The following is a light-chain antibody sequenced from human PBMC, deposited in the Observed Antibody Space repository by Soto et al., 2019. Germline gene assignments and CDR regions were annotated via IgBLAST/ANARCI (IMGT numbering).Light chain of an antibody. Sequence: QSALTQPPSASGSPGQSVTISCTGTSSDVGAYKYVSWYQQHPGKAPKLMIYEVTRRPSGVPDRFSGSKSGNTASLIVSGLQAEDEADYYCSSFAVSNDFPTVIFGGGTKLTVL. CDR1: SSDVGAYKY. CDR3: SSFAVSNDFPTVI. J-gene: IGLJ2*01. V-gene: IGLV2-8*01. CDR2: EVT.